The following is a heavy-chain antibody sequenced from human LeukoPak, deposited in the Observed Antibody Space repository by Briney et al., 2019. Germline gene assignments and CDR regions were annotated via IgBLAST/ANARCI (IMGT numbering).Heavy chain of an antibody. D-gene: IGHD2-15*01. V-gene: IGHV3-23*01. CDR1: GFTFSSYP. CDR3: ARSKEDCCGSFDP. CDR2: ISGSGGST. J-gene: IGHJ5*02. Sequence: RGSLRLSCAASGFTFSSYPMSWVRQAPGKGLEWVSAISGSGGSTYSADSVKGRFTISRDNAKNTLYLQMNSLRADDTAVYYCARSKEDCCGSFDPWGQGTLVTVSS.